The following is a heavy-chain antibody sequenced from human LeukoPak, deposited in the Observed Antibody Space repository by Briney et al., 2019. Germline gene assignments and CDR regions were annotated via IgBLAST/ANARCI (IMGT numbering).Heavy chain of an antibody. CDR3: AKGILGYCSSTSCYNFDC. D-gene: IGHD2-2*01. V-gene: IGHV3-48*01. J-gene: IGHJ4*02. CDR2: ISSSSSTI. CDR1: GFTFSSYS. Sequence: PGGSLRLSCAASGFTFSSYSMNWVRQAPGKGLEWVSYISSSSSTIYYADSVKGRFTISRDNSKNTLYLQMNSLRAEDTAVYYCAKGILGYCSSTSCYNFDCWGQGTLVTVSS.